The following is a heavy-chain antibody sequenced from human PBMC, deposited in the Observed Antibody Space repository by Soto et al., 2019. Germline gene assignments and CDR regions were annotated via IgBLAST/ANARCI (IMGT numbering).Heavy chain of an antibody. Sequence: GGSLRLSCAASGFSFSSYGMSWVRQAPGEGLEWVSGISGSGGSTYYADSVKGRFTISRDNSKNTLYLQMYSLRAEDTAVYYCAKTGPGSSYGYYFDSWGQGTLVTVSS. V-gene: IGHV3-23*01. CDR3: AKTGPGSSYGYYFDS. CDR2: ISGSGGST. D-gene: IGHD5-18*01. CDR1: GFSFSSYG. J-gene: IGHJ4*02.